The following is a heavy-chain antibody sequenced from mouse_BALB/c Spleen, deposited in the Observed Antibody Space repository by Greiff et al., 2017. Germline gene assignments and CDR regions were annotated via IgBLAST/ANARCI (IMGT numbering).Heavy chain of an antibody. CDR1: GYTFTSYW. Sequence: QVQLQQPGAELVKPGASVKLSCKASGYTFTSYWMHWVKQRPGQGLEWIGEIDPSDSYTNYNQKFKGKATLTVDKSSSTAYMQLSSLTSEDSAVYDCARSSGYDVSCAMDYWGQGTSVTVSA. CDR3: ARSSGYDVSCAMDY. CDR2: IDPSDSYT. V-gene: IGHV1-69*02. J-gene: IGHJ4*01. D-gene: IGHD2-2*01.